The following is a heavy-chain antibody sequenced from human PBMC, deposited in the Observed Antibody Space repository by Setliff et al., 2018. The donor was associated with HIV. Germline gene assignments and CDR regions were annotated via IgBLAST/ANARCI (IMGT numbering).Heavy chain of an antibody. J-gene: IGHJ5*02. D-gene: IGHD6-13*01. V-gene: IGHV3-30*18. CDR1: GFILSGYG. CDR3: AKADDGAAAGPAP. Sequence: GGSLRLSCAASGFILSGYGMHWVRQAPGKGLEWVAAISDDGGKKYYADSVRGRFTISRDNSRDTLYLEMSSLRVEDTALYYCAKADDGAAAGPAPWGQGTQVTVSS. CDR2: ISDDGGKK.